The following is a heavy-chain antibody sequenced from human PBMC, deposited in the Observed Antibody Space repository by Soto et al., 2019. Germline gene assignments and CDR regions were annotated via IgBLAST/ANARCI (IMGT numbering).Heavy chain of an antibody. CDR2: IIPIFGTA. V-gene: IGHV1-69*13. D-gene: IGHD3-3*01. CDR1: GGTFSSYA. CDR3: ARDSSYYDLWSGYYMPNWFAL. Sequence: PVKVSCKSSGGTFSSYAISWVRQAPGQGLEWMGGIIPIFGTANYAQKFQGRVTITADESTSTAYMELSSLRSEDTAVYYCARDSSYYDLWSGYYMPNWFALCGKGTQVTVSA. J-gene: IGHJ5*02.